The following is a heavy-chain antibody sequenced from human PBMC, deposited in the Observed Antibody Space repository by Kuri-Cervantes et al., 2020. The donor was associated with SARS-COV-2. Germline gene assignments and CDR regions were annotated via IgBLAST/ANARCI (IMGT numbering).Heavy chain of an antibody. J-gene: IGHJ4*02. V-gene: IGHV3-23*01. Sequence: ETLSLTCAASGFTFSSYAMSWIRQAPGKGLEWVSYISSSGSTIYYADSVKGRFTISRDNSKNTLYLQMNSLRAEDTAVYYCASHRSNYDRSFDYWGQGTLVTVSS. CDR1: GFTFSSYA. D-gene: IGHD4-11*01. CDR2: ISSSGSTI. CDR3: ASHRSNYDRSFDY.